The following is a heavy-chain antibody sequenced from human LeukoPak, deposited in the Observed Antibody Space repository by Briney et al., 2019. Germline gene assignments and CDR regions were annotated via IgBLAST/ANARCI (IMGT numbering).Heavy chain of an antibody. Sequence: ASVKVSCKASGYTFTGYYIHWVRQAPGQGLEWMAWINPNSGGTNFAQKFQGRLTMTRDTSISTAYMELSRLRSDDTAVYYCARDKKMASPYYFDCWGQGTLVTGSS. CDR1: GYTFTGYY. D-gene: IGHD5-24*01. J-gene: IGHJ4*02. CDR3: ARDKKMASPYYFDC. CDR2: INPNSGGT. V-gene: IGHV1-2*02.